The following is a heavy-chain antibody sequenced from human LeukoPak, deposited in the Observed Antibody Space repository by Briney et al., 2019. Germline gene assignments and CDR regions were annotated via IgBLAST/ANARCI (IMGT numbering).Heavy chain of an antibody. J-gene: IGHJ4*02. V-gene: IGHV4-34*01. CDR2: IHHSGST. CDR3: ARGHGVVTYFDY. D-gene: IGHD3-3*01. CDR1: GGSFSGYY. Sequence: SETLSLTCAVYGGSFSGYYWSWIRQPPGKGLEWIGYIHHSGSTYYNPSLKSRVTISVDRSKNQFSLKLSSVTAADTAVYYCARGHGVVTYFDYWGQGTLVTVSS.